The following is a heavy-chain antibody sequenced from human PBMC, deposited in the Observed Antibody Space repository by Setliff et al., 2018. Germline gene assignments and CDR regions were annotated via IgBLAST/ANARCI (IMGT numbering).Heavy chain of an antibody. CDR2: IYTGGST. J-gene: IGHJ4*02. D-gene: IGHD3-22*01. CDR3: ARGRYYESNSYYFPFDF. V-gene: IGHV4-4*08. Sequence: SETLSLTCIVSGVSVSRHYWSWIRQPPGKTLEWIGYIYTGGSTTYNPSLKSRVTLSLDTSKNHLSLNLTSVTAADTAVYYCARGRYYESNSYYFPFDFWGQGMLVTVSS. CDR1: GVSVSRHY.